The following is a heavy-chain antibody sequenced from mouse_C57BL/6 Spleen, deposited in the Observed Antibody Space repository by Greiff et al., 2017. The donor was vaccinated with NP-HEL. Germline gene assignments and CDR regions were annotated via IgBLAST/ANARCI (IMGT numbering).Heavy chain of an antibody. CDR2: ISSGSSSI. J-gene: IGHJ2*01. CDR1: GFTFSDYG. V-gene: IGHV5-17*01. D-gene: IGHD6-5*01. Sequence: EVKLVESGGGLVKPGGSLKLSCAASGFTFSDYGMHWVRQAPEKGLEWVAYISSGSSSIYYADTVKGRFPISRDNAKNTLFLQMTSLSSEDTAMYYSARPYCDCNSYFDDWGQGTTLTVSS. CDR3: ARPYCDCNSYFDD.